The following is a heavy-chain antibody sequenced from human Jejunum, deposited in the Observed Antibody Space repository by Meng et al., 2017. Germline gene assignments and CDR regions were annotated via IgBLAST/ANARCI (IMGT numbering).Heavy chain of an antibody. Sequence: QLQQWAAGLLKLSETLSLTSAAYGGSFSGYYWTWVRQAPGKGLEWSGEINHSGSTNYNPSFQSRVTISVDRSKNQFSLELNSLTAADTAFYYCARPAAYSSNWYKYFQHWGQGTLVTVSS. CDR2: INHSGST. CDR1: GGSFSGYY. CDR3: ARPAAYSSNWYKYFQH. D-gene: IGHD6-13*01. J-gene: IGHJ1*01. V-gene: IGHV4-34*01.